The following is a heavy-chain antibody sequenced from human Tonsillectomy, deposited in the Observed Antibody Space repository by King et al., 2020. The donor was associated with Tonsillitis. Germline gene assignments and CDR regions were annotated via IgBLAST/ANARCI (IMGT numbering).Heavy chain of an antibody. CDR1: GYTFTTYY. V-gene: IGHV1-2*02. CDR2: INPKTGGT. Sequence: QFQLVQSGAEVKKPGASVKVSCKASGYTFTTYYMHWVRQAPGQGLEWMGWINPKTGGTNYAQKFKGRVTMTRDTAMSTAYMELSSLRSDDTAVYYCAREKVPSWYGGMDVWGQGTTVTVSS. J-gene: IGHJ6*02. CDR3: AREKVPSWYGGMDV. D-gene: IGHD6-13*01.